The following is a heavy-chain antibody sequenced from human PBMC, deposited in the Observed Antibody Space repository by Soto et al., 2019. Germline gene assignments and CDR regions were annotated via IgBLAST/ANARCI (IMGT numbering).Heavy chain of an antibody. J-gene: IGHJ5*02. D-gene: IGHD1-20*01. Sequence: SETLSLTCTVSGGSVSSYYWSWIRQPPGKGLEWIGYIYYSGSTNYNPSLKSRVTISVDTSKNQFSLKLSSVTAADTAVYYCALITGTGRLDPWGQGTLVTVSS. CDR2: IYYSGST. V-gene: IGHV4-59*02. CDR1: GGSVSSYY. CDR3: ALITGTGRLDP.